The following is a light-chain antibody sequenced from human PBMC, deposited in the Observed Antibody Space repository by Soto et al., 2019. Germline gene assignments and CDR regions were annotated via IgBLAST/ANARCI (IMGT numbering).Light chain of an antibody. CDR3: AAWDDSLNGLDV. CDR1: SSNIGSNT. J-gene: IGLJ1*01. CDR2: SND. Sequence: QSVLTQPPSASGTPGQRVTISCSGSSSNIGSNTVNWYQQLPGTAPKLLIYSNDQRPSGVPDRLSGSKSGTSASLAISGRLSEDEADYYCAAWDDSLNGLDVFGTGTKLTVL. V-gene: IGLV1-44*01.